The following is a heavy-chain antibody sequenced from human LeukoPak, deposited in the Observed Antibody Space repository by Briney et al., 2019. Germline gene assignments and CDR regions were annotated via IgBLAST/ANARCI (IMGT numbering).Heavy chain of an antibody. CDR1: GDTIRGYG. Sequence: GASVKVSCKASGDTIRGYGFSWVRQAPGQGLEWMGWISVYNGNTDYVQKFQGRVSMTTDTSTSTAYMELRNLRSDDTALYCCATINYDFWSRNMEVWGQGTTVIVSS. D-gene: IGHD3-3*01. V-gene: IGHV1-18*01. CDR2: ISVYNGNT. J-gene: IGHJ6*02. CDR3: ATINYDFWSRNMEV.